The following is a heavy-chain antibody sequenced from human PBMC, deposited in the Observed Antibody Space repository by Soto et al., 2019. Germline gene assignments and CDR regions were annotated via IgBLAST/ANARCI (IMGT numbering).Heavy chain of an antibody. J-gene: IGHJ4*02. CDR2: IIPIFGTA. V-gene: IGHV1-69*13. CDR1: GGTFSSYA. Sequence: GASVKVSCKASGGTFSSYAISWVRQAPGQGLEWMGGIIPIFGTANYAQKFQGRVTITADESTSTAYMELSSLRSEDTAVYYCAREAKRSGSYLKMTYYFDYWGQGTLVTVSS. CDR3: AREAKRSGSYLKMTYYFDY. D-gene: IGHD1-26*01.